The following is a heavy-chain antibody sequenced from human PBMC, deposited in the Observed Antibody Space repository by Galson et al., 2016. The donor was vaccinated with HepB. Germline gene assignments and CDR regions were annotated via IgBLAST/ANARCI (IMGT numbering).Heavy chain of an antibody. V-gene: IGHV4-4*02. J-gene: IGHJ4*02. Sequence: SETLSLTCTVSTDSFSGWWSWVRQPPGKGLEWLGEISHSGSTNYNPSLKSRVTIPVDTSKNQFSLKVSSVTAADTAVYYCARGGDPDYFDYWGQGTLVTVSS. CDR2: ISHSGST. D-gene: IGHD2-21*02. CDR3: ARGGDPDYFDY. CDR1: TDSFSGW.